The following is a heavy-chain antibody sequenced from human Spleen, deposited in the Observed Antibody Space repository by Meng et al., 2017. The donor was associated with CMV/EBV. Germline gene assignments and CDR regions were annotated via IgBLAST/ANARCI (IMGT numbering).Heavy chain of an antibody. CDR1: GYTFTGYY. CDR2: TNPNSGGT. Sequence: ASVKVSCKVSGYTFTGYYMHWVRQAPGQGLEWMGWTNPNSGGTNYAQKFQGRVTMTRDTSSSTGYMELSRLRSDDMAVYHCARVKRYCTGGTCSSTGYYGMDVWGQGTTVTVSS. CDR3: ARVKRYCTGGTCSSTGYYGMDV. J-gene: IGHJ6*02. V-gene: IGHV1-2*02. D-gene: IGHD2-15*01.